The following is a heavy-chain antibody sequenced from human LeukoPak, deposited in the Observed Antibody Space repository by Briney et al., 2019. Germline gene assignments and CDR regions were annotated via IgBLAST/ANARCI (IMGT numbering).Heavy chain of an antibody. CDR1: GFIFSYYG. CDR2: IWYDGSNR. CDR3: ARDPLGVLSYFDY. D-gene: IGHD3-16*01. V-gene: IGHV3-33*01. J-gene: IGHJ4*02. Sequence: SGGSLRLSCAASGFIFSYYGMHWARQAPGKGLEWVAVIWYDGSNRYYADSLKGRFTISRDNSKNTLYLQMNSLTADDTAVYYCARDPLGVLSYFDYWGQGTLVTVSS.